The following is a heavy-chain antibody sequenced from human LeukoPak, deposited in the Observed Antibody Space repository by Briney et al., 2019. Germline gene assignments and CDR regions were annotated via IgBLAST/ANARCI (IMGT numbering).Heavy chain of an antibody. Sequence: ASVKVSCKASGYTFTGYYMHWVRQAPGQVLEWMGWINPNSGGTNYAQKFQGRVTMTRDTSISTAYMELSRLRSDDTAVYYCAMIVVVTGGVPYWGQGTLVTVSS. CDR1: GYTFTGYY. CDR2: INPNSGGT. J-gene: IGHJ4*02. CDR3: AMIVVVTGGVPY. D-gene: IGHD2-21*02. V-gene: IGHV1-2*02.